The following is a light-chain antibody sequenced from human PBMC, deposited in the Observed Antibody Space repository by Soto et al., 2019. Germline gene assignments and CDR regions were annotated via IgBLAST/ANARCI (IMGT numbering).Light chain of an antibody. CDR2: SYN. J-gene: IGLJ3*02. CDR3: AAWDDSLNGLV. CDR1: SSNIESNA. Sequence: QLVLTQPPSASGTPGQRVSISCSGSSSNIESNAVSWYQQLPGTAPKLLIYSYNQRPSGVPDRFSASKSGTSASLAISGLQSEDEADYYCAAWDDSLNGLVFGGGTKLTVL. V-gene: IGLV1-44*01.